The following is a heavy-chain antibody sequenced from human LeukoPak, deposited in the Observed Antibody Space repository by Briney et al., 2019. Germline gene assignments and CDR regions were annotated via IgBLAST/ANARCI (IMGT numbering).Heavy chain of an antibody. V-gene: IGHV1-2*02. D-gene: IGHD6-19*01. CDR2: INPNSGGT. CDR1: GYTFTGYY. J-gene: IGHJ4*02. CDR3: ARGGGSGWTVRDY. Sequence: APVKVSCKASGYTFTGYYMHWVRQAPGQGLEWMGWINPNSGGTNYAQKFQGRVTMTRDTSISTAYMELSRLRSDDTAVYYCARGGGSGWTVRDYWGQGTLVTVSS.